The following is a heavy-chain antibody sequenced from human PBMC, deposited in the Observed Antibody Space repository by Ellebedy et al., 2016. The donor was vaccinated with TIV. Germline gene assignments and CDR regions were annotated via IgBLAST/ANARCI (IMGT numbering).Heavy chain of an antibody. J-gene: IGHJ4*02. D-gene: IGHD6-13*01. CDR2: ISSNSNYI. CDR3: ARGAMAAAGDDY. CDR1: GFTFSSYS. Sequence: GESLKISCAASGFTFSSYSMNWARQAPGKGLGWVPSISSNSNYIYYADSVRGRFTISRDNAKKSLYLQMNSLRAEDTAVYYCARGAMAAAGDDYWGQGTLVTVSS. V-gene: IGHV3-21*01.